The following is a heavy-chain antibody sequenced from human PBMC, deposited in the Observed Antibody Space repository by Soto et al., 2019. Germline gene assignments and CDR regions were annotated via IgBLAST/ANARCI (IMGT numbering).Heavy chain of an antibody. CDR2: TYYRSKWSY. Sequence: SQTLSLTCAISGDSVSSTSAAWNWIRQSPSRGLEWLGRTYYRSKWSYGYAVSVKSRITINPDTSKNQFSLQLNSVTPEDTAVYYCARIHSSSSSDMDVWRQGTTVTVSS. CDR1: GDSVSSTSAA. D-gene: IGHD6-6*01. J-gene: IGHJ6*02. V-gene: IGHV6-1*01. CDR3: ARIHSSSSSDMDV.